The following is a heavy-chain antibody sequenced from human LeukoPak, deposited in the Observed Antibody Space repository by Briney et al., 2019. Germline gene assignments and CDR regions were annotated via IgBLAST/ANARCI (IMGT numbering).Heavy chain of an antibody. V-gene: IGHV4-39*07. J-gene: IGHJ4*02. CDR2: IYYSGNT. CDR3: GRSAGFVHFDH. D-gene: IGHD3-16*01. Sequence: PSETLSLTCTVSGGSISSYYWAWIRQPPGKGLEWIGTIYYSGNTYLNPSLKSRVTISIDTSKNQFSLKLSSVTAADTALYYCGRSAGFVHFDHWGQGTLVTVSS. CDR1: GGSISSYY.